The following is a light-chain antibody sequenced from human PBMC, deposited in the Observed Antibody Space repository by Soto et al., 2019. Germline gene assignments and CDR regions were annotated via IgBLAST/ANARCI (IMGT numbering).Light chain of an antibody. Sequence: QSALTQPASVSGSPGQSITICCSGTTNDIGGYNYVSWYQHHPGKVPKVIIYEVRNRPSGVSNRFSGSKSGNTASLTISGLQAEVEADYYCCSYSVSATLVFGGGTKLTVL. J-gene: IGLJ3*02. CDR3: CSYSVSATLV. V-gene: IGLV2-14*01. CDR1: TNDIGGYNY. CDR2: EVR.